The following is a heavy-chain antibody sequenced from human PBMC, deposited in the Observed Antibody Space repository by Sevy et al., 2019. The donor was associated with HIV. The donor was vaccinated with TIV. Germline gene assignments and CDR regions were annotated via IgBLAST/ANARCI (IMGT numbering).Heavy chain of an antibody. V-gene: IGHV4-59*08. J-gene: IGHJ3*02. CDR3: ARRNDFAI. Sequence: SETLSLTCTVSGGSINSDHWNWIRQPPGNGLEWIGYVYYIGCTNYNPSLKNRVTISVDRTKNQSSLKLTYVTAADTAVYYCARRNDFAIWGQGTMVTVSS. CDR2: VYYIGCT. CDR1: GGSINSDH.